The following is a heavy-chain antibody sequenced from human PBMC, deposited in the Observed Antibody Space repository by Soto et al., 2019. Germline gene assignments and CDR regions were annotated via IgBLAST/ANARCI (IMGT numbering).Heavy chain of an antibody. CDR2: IYYSGST. CDR1: GVSISSGGYY. D-gene: IGHD2-8*01. Sequence: QVQLQESGPGLVKPSQTLSLTCTVSGVSISSGGYYWSWIRQHPGKGLEWIGYIYYSGSTYYNPSLKSRLTISVDTSKNQFSLKLSSVTAADTAVYYCARMLMVSSGIDYWGQGTLVTVSS. CDR3: ARMLMVSSGIDY. J-gene: IGHJ4*02. V-gene: IGHV4-31*03.